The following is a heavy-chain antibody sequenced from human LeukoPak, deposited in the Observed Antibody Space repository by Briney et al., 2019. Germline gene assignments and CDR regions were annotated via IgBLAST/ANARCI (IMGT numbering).Heavy chain of an antibody. V-gene: IGHV4-4*02. J-gene: IGHJ4*02. D-gene: IGHD1-26*01. Sequence: SGTLSLTCDVSGGSISRTNWWSWVRQSPGQGLEWIGEISLSGRTNYNPPLQSRVTMSLDESKNQLSLDLASVTAADTAVYYCSRESGAFSPFGYWGQGTLVTVHS. CDR2: ISLSGRT. CDR1: GGSISRTNW. CDR3: SRESGAFSPFGY.